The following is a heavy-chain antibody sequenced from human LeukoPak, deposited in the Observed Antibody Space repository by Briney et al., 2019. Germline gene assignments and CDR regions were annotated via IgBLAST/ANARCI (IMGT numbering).Heavy chain of an antibody. CDR2: IYYTGNT. D-gene: IGHD4-11*01. CDR1: GDSITGYY. J-gene: IGHJ4*02. CDR3: ARRSNEFPSFRDY. Sequence: PSETLSLTCSVSGDSITGYYWGWIRQPPGKGLEWIGNIYYTGNTYYNSSLKNRVTISLDTSKTQFSLKVISMTAADTAVYYCARRSNEFPSFRDYWGQGTLVTVSS. V-gene: IGHV4-39*07.